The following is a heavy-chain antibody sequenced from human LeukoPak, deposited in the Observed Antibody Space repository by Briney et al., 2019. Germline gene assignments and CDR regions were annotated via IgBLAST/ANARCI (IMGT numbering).Heavy chain of an antibody. CDR2: INSDGSNT. Sequence: GGSLRLSCAASGFTFSSYWMHWVRQAPGKGLVWVSRINSDGSNTSYADSVKGRFTNSRDNAKNTLYLQMNSLSAEDTAVYYCARGEDIVSTVTGYWGQGTLVTVSS. CDR3: ARGEDIVSTVTGY. D-gene: IGHD5/OR15-5a*01. CDR1: GFTFSSYW. V-gene: IGHV3-74*01. J-gene: IGHJ4*02.